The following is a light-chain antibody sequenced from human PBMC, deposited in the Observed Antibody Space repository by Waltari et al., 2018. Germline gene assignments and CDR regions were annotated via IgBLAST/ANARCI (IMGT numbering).Light chain of an antibody. Sequence: DIQMTQSPSSLSASVGDRVTITCLASLTISNHLNWYQHKPGQAPRLLIFGVSSLRGGVPSRFRGSGSETDFTLTISGLQPEDLATYYCQHSDGPSPFGQGTKLEIK. J-gene: IGKJ2*01. CDR3: QHSDGPSP. CDR1: LTISNH. CDR2: GVS. V-gene: IGKV1-39*01.